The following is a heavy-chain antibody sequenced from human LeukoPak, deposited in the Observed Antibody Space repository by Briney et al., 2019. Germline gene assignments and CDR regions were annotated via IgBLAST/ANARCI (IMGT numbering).Heavy chain of an antibody. CDR2: IYDSGST. D-gene: IGHD3-3*01. J-gene: IGHJ4*02. V-gene: IGHV4-30-4*01. CDR1: GASIRSGDYY. Sequence: SETLSLTCTVSGASIRSGDYYWSWIRQPPGKGLEWIGYIYDSGSTYYNPSLKSRITISVDTSENRFSLKLSSVTAADTAVYYCARGLGYDFWSGYYQRRGYYFDYWGQGTLVTVSS. CDR3: ARGLGYDFWSGYYQRRGYYFDY.